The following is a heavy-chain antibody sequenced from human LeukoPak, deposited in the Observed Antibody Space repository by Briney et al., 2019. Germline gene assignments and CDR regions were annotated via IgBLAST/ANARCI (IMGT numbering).Heavy chain of an antibody. V-gene: IGHV4-39*07. CDR3: ARVRCSGGSCPYYYYYYYMGV. CDR1: GGSISSSGYY. J-gene: IGHJ6*03. CDR2: MYYSGST. D-gene: IGHD2-15*01. Sequence: SETLSLTCTVSGGSISSSGYYWGWIRQPPGKGLEWIGSMYYSGSTYYNPSLKSRVTISVDTSKNHFSLKLSSVTAADTAVYYCARVRCSGGSCPYYYYYYYMGVWGKGTTVTVSS.